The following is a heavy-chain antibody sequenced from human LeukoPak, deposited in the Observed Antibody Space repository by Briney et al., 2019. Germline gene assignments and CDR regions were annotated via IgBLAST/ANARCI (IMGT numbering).Heavy chain of an antibody. D-gene: IGHD5-12*01. Sequence: GGSLRLSCAASGFTFSSYAMHWVRQAPGKGLEWVAVILYDGSNKYYADSVKGRFTISRDNSKNTLYLQMNSLRAEDTAVYYCARESEVSGYDSAPHFDYWGQGTLVTVSS. V-gene: IGHV3-30-3*01. CDR2: ILYDGSNK. CDR3: ARESEVSGYDSAPHFDY. CDR1: GFTFSSYA. J-gene: IGHJ4*02.